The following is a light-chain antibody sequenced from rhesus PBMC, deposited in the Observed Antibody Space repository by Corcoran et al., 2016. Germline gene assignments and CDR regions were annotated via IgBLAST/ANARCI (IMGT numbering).Light chain of an antibody. CDR2: DAS. CDR1: QGISSY. Sequence: DIQLTQSPHSLSAPVGDRVTITCRASQGISSYLAWYQQKSGKAPTLLIYDASNLQSGDPSRFSGNGSGTEFTLTISSLQPEDFATYYYPQRNSYPYSFGQGTKVEIK. CDR3: PQRNSYPYS. J-gene: IGKJ2*01. V-gene: IGKV1-38*01.